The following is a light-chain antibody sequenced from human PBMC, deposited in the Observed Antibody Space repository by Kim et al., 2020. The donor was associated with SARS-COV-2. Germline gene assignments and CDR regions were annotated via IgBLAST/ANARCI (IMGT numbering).Light chain of an antibody. J-gene: IGLJ3*02. CDR1: SGSLASNY. Sequence: TVTISCTRSSGSLASNYVQWYQQRPGSAPTTVIYEDNQRPSGVPDRFSGSIDSSSNSASLTISGLKTEDEADYYCQSYDSSNLVFGGGTQLTVL. CDR2: EDN. V-gene: IGLV6-57*03. CDR3: QSYDSSNLV.